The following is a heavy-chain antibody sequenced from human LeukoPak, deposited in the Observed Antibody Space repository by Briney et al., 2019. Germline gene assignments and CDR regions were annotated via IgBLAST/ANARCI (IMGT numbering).Heavy chain of an antibody. Sequence: PSETLSLTCTVSGGSISSGGVYWSWIRQHPGKGLEWIGYISYSGTTYYNPSLKSRVAISVDTSKNLFSLKLSSVTAADTAVYYCARTYCSGGSCYFVYWGQGTLVTVSS. J-gene: IGHJ4*02. CDR1: GGSISSGGVY. D-gene: IGHD2-15*01. CDR2: ISYSGTT. V-gene: IGHV4-31*03. CDR3: ARTYCSGGSCYFVY.